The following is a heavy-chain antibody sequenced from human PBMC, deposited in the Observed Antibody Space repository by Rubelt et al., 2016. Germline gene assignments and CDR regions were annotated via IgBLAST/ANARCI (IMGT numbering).Heavy chain of an antibody. D-gene: IGHD6-13*01. Sequence: QVQLRQWGAGLLKPSETQSLTCAVYDGSFSAYYWSWIRPPPGKGLEWIGEITHSGSTTSNSSRQSRVPNTVDTSKTKFSLKLSAMTAADTAVYYCGLAPPSHGRRYGMDVWGQGTTGTVSS. J-gene: IGHJ6*02. V-gene: IGHV4-34*02. CDR1: DGSFSAYY. CDR2: ITHSGST. CDR3: GLAPPSHGRRYGMDV.